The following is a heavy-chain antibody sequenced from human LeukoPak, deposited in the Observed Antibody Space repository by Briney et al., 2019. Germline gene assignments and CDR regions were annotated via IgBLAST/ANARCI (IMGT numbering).Heavy chain of an antibody. CDR1: AFAISDYY. Sequence: RSLRPSCAASAFAISDYYMSWIRQAPGKGLEWVSYISSSGNTIYYADSVKGRFTISRYNAKNSLYLQMNNLRSEDTAVYYCARDRGRITGTTLDYWGQGTLVTVSS. D-gene: IGHD1-7*01. CDR3: ARDRGRITGTTLDY. V-gene: IGHV3-11*04. J-gene: IGHJ4*02. CDR2: ISSSGNTI.